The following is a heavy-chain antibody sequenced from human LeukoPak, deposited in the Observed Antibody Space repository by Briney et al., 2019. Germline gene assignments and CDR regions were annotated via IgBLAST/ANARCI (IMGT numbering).Heavy chain of an antibody. D-gene: IGHD6-6*01. V-gene: IGHV3-66*01. J-gene: IGHJ4*02. CDR1: GFSVSSNY. CDR2: IYSGGST. CDR3: AREVLGYSSSSDY. Sequence: GGSLRLSCAASGFSVSSNYMTWVRQALGKGLEWVSVIYSGGSTYYAGSVKGRFTISRDNSKNTLYLQMNSLKAEDTAVYYCAREVLGYSSSSDYWGQGTLVTVSS.